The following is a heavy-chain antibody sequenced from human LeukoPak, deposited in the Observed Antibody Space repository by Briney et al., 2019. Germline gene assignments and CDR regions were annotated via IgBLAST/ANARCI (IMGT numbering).Heavy chain of an antibody. Sequence: PLDTLSLTCAVYGWSFSGYYLSWIRQPPGKGLEWMGEINHNGSTNYNPSLNSRVTISVDTAKNHLPLKLSSVPAADTAVYYCARGRLASYNWNWWVDYWGKGTLVTVSS. CDR1: GWSFSGYY. D-gene: IGHD1-7*01. J-gene: IGHJ4*02. V-gene: IGHV4-34*01. CDR3: ARGRLASYNWNWWVDY. CDR2: INHNGST.